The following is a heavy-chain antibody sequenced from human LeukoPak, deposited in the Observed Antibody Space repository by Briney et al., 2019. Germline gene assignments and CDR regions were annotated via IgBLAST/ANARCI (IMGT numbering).Heavy chain of an antibody. CDR2: ISYDGSHQ. J-gene: IGHJ4*02. Sequence: GGSLRLSCAASGFTFRHYAMHWVRQALGKGPEWVAVISYDGSHQYSADSVKGRLSISRDNSRHTLYLQMNSLRPEDTAVYYCARARNGTLKYWGQGTLVIVSS. V-gene: IGHV3-30*01. CDR1: GFTFRHYA. CDR3: ARARNGTLKY. D-gene: IGHD1-26*01.